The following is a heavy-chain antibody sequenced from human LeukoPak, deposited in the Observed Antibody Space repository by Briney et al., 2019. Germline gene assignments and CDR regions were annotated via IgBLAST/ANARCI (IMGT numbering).Heavy chain of an antibody. J-gene: IGHJ4*02. CDR3: ARDGPYYYDSSGSDY. D-gene: IGHD3-22*01. CDR2: LSGSGGST. Sequence: GGSLRLSCAASGFTFDTYAMSWVRQAPGKGLEWVSGLSGSGGSTYYADSVKGRFTISRDNAKNTLYLQMNSLRAEDTAVYYCARDGPYYYDSSGSDYWGQGTLVTVSS. CDR1: GFTFDTYA. V-gene: IGHV3-23*01.